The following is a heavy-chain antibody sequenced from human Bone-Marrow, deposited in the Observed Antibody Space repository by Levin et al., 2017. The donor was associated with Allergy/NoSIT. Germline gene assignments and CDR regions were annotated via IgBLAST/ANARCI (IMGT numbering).Heavy chain of an antibody. V-gene: IGHV1-18*01. CDR2: ISPYNGNT. CDR3: ARDRVLWTSTYFDY. J-gene: IGHJ4*02. D-gene: IGHD2-21*01. CDR1: GYTFMRYG. Sequence: PGESLKISCKASGYTFMRYGISWVRQAPGQGLEWMGWISPYNGNTKYAQKVQGRVSMTTHTSTSTAYMELGSLKSDDTAVYYCARDRVLWTSTYFDYWGQGTLVTVSS.